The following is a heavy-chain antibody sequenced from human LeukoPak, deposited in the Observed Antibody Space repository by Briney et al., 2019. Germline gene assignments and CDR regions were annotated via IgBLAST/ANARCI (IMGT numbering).Heavy chain of an antibody. CDR1: GFTFSRYA. D-gene: IGHD3-10*01. CDR3: ARSYDHSGSGSPDY. Sequence: PGGSLRLSCAASGFTFSRYAMSWVRQAPGKGLEWVSALGVSVSGYGGSTYYADSVKGRFTISRDNSKNTLYLQMNSLRAEDTAVYYCARSYDHSGSGSPDYWGQGTLVIVSS. J-gene: IGHJ4*02. CDR2: LGVSVSGYGGST. V-gene: IGHV3-23*01.